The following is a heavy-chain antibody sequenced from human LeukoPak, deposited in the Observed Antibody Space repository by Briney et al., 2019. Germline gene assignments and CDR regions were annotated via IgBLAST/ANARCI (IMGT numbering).Heavy chain of an antibody. D-gene: IGHD2-2*01. J-gene: IGHJ4*02. CDR2: ISYDGSNK. CDR3: ARGGEVVPAASDY. V-gene: IGHV3-30*03. Sequence: GGSLRLSCAASGFTFSSYGMHWVRQAPGKGLEWVAVISYDGSNKYYADSVKGRFTISRDNSKNTLYLQMNSLRAEDTAVYYCARGGEVVPAASDYWGQGTLVTVSS. CDR1: GFTFSSYG.